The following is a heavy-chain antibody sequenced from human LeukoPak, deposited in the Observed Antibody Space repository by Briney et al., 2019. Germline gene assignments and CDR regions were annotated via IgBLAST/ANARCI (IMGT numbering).Heavy chain of an antibody. CDR3: ASLLVRVRGDSGSYH. V-gene: IGHV3-21*01. D-gene: IGHD1-26*01. Sequence: GGSLRLSCAASGFTFSSYSMNWVRQAPGKGLEWVSSISSSSSYIYYADSVKGRFTISRDNAKNSLYLQMNSLRAEDTAVYYCASLLVRVRGDSGSYHWGQGTLVTVSS. J-gene: IGHJ5*02. CDR2: ISSSSSYI. CDR1: GFTFSSYS.